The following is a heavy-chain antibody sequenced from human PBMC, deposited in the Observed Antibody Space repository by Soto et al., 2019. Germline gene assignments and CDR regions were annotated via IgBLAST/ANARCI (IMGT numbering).Heavy chain of an antibody. V-gene: IGHV3-9*01. CDR3: AKGEGSSGYYSLFDY. D-gene: IGHD3-22*01. CDR1: GFTFDDYA. Sequence: EVQLVESGGGLVQPGRSLRLSCAASGFTFDDYAMHWVRQAPGKGLEWVSGISWNSGSIGYADSVKGRFTISRDNAKNSLYLQMNSLRAEDTALYYCAKGEGSSGYYSLFDYWGQGTVVTVSS. J-gene: IGHJ4*02. CDR2: ISWNSGSI.